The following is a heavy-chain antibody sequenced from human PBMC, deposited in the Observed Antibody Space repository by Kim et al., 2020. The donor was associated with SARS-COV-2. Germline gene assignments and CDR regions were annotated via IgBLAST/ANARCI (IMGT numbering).Heavy chain of an antibody. J-gene: IGHJ4*02. CDR3: ARAGGKSYGDYRLLY. V-gene: IGHV3-74*01. CDR2: INSDGSST. CDR1: GFTFSSYW. D-gene: IGHD4-17*01. Sequence: GGSLRLSCAASGFTFSSYWMHWVRQAPGKGLVWVSRINSDGSSTSYADSVKGRFTISRDNAKNTLYLQMNSLRAEDTAVYYCARAGGKSYGDYRLLYWGQGTLVTVSS.